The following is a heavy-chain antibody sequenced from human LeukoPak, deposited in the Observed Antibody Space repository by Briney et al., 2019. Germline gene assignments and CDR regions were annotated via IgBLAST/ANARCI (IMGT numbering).Heavy chain of an antibody. D-gene: IGHD3-22*01. V-gene: IGHV4-59*01. J-gene: IGHJ3*02. CDR1: GASISSSY. Sequence: PSGTLSLTCTVSGASISSSYWSWVRQPPGKRLEWIGFIYYNGNTNSNPSLKSRVTISADTSKNQFSLKLTSVTAADTAVYYCVRGNYDKRGYSNASDIWGQGARVTVSS. CDR3: VRGNYDKRGYSNASDI. CDR2: IYYNGNT.